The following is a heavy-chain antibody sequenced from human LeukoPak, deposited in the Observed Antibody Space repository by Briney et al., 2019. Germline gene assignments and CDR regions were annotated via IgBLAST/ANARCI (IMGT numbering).Heavy chain of an antibody. Sequence: NPSETLSPTCTVSGGSISSYYWGWIRQPPGKGLEWIGSIYYSGSTYYNPSLKSRVTISVDTSKNQFSLKLSSVTAADTAVYYCARDRRGWAGAFDIWGQGTMVTVSS. D-gene: IGHD1-26*01. CDR3: ARDRRGWAGAFDI. CDR2: IYYSGST. CDR1: GGSISSYY. V-gene: IGHV4-39*07. J-gene: IGHJ3*02.